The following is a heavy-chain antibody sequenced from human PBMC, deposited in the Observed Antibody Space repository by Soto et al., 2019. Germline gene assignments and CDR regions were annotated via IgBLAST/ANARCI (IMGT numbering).Heavy chain of an antibody. CDR2: INHSGST. CDR3: ARARKDFWSGYYPMPQYNWFDP. Sequence: SETLSLTCAVYGGSFSGYYWSWIRQPPGKGLEWIGEINHSGSTNYNPSLKSRVTISVDTSKNQFSLKLSSVTAADTAVYYCARARKDFWSGYYPMPQYNWFDPWGQGTLVTVSS. CDR1: GGSFSGYY. J-gene: IGHJ5*02. D-gene: IGHD3-3*01. V-gene: IGHV4-34*01.